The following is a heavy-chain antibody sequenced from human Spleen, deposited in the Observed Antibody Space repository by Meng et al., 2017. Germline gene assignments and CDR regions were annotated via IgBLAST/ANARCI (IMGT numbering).Heavy chain of an antibody. D-gene: IGHD4-11*01. V-gene: IGHV4-61*03. CDR1: SGSVSSGSNY. CDR2: INHSGST. Sequence: QLQDPCPRLVGPSATLSLTCTVSSGSVSSGSNYWNWIRQPPGKGLEWIGEINHSGSTNYNPSLESRATISVDTSQNNLSLKLSSVTAADSAVYYCARGPTTMAHDFDYWGQGTLVTVSS. J-gene: IGHJ4*02. CDR3: ARGPTTMAHDFDY.